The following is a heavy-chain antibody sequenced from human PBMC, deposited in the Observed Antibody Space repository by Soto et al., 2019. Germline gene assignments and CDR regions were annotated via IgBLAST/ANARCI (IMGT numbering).Heavy chain of an antibody. CDR1: AFTFRSYG. CDR2: ISFAGRST. J-gene: IGHJ4*02. Sequence: GGSLRLSCETSAFTFRSYGMHWVRQAPGKGLEWVASISFAGRSTDYVDSVKGRFTVSRDNSKSTLYLQMYSLRKGDTAVYYCVKEKIVDGQYYSSSECFFWGRGTVVPVS. CDR3: VKEKIVDGQYYSSSECFF. D-gene: IGHD3-10*01. V-gene: IGHV3-30*18.